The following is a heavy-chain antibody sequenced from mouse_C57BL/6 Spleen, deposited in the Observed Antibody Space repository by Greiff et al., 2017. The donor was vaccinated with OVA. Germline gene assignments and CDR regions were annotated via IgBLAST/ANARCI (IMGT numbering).Heavy chain of an antibody. CDR1: GYTFTDYA. Sequence: VQVVESGPELVRPGVSVKISCKGSGYTFTDYAMHWVKQSHAKSLEWIGVISTYYGDASYNQKFKDKATMTVDKSSSTAYMELARLTSEDSAVYYCARWELRGAWFAYWGQGTLVTVSA. D-gene: IGHD2-1*01. CDR3: ARWELRGAWFAY. J-gene: IGHJ3*01. V-gene: IGHV1-67*01. CDR2: ISTYYGDA.